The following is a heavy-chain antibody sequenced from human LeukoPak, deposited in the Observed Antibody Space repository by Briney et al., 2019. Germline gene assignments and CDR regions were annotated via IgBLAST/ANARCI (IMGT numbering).Heavy chain of an antibody. V-gene: IGHV3-74*01. CDR2: INNDGSSI. J-gene: IGHJ4*02. CDR1: GFTFSSYW. CDR3: ARLKSEATPDY. Sequence: PGGSLRLSCAASGFTFSSYWMYWVRQGPGKGLVWVSRINNDGSSIIYADSVQGRFTISRDNAKNTLFLQMNSLRAEDTAVYYCARLKSEATPDYWGQGTLVTVSS.